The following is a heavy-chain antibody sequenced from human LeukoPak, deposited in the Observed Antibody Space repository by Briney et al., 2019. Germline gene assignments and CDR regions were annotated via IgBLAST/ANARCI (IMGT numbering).Heavy chain of an antibody. J-gene: IGHJ4*02. CDR2: IYTSGST. D-gene: IGHD4-17*01. CDR1: GGSIISYY. V-gene: IGHV4-4*07. Sequence: SETLSLTCTVSGGSIISYYWSWIRQPAGKGLEWIGRIYTSGSTNYNPSLKSRVTISVDKSKNQFSLKLSSVTAADTAVYYCAREVRAPYGDYADYWGQGTLVTVSS. CDR3: AREVRAPYGDYADY.